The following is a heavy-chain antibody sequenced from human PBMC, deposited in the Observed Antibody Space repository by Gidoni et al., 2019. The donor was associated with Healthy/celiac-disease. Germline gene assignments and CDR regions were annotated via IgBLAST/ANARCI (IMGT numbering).Heavy chain of an antibody. J-gene: IGHJ4*02. CDR3: ASGATIISSDY. Sequence: QLQLQESGPGLVKPSETLSLPCPVPGGSISNSSYYWRWIREPPGKRLEWIGSIYYSGSTYYNPSLKSRVTISVDTSKNQFSLKLSSVTAADTAVYYCASGATIISSDYWGQGTLVTVSS. D-gene: IGHD5-12*01. CDR2: IYYSGST. CDR1: GGSISNSSYY. V-gene: IGHV4-39*07.